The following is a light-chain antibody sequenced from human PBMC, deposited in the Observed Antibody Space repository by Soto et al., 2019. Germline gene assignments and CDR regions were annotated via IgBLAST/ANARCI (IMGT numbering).Light chain of an antibody. J-gene: IGLJ1*01. Sequence: QSVLTQPPSASGTPGQRVTISCSGISSNIGSNYVYWYQQLPGTAPKLLIYRNNQRPSGVPDRFSGSKSGTSASLAISGLRSEYEADYYCAAWDDSLSAPYVFGTGTKVTVL. V-gene: IGLV1-47*01. CDR1: SSNIGSNY. CDR2: RNN. CDR3: AAWDDSLSAPYV.